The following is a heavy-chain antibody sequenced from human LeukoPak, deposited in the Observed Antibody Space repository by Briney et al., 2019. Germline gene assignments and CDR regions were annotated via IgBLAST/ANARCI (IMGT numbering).Heavy chain of an antibody. CDR1: GGSISSGGNY. CDR3: VREPDSSGYPGDAFDI. V-gene: IGHV4-61*02. Sequence: SETLCLTCTVSGGSISSGGNYWSWIRQPAGQGLEWIGRMYTSGSTNYNPSLKSRATISVDTSKNQFSLKLISVTAADTAVYYCVREPDSSGYPGDAFDIWGQGTMVTVSS. J-gene: IGHJ3*02. D-gene: IGHD3-22*01. CDR2: MYTSGST.